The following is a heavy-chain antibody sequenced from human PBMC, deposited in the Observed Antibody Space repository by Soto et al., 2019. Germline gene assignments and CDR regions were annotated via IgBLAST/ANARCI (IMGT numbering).Heavy chain of an antibody. J-gene: IGHJ3*02. CDR2: ISGSGGST. D-gene: IGHD4-17*01. CDR3: AHPRGYGVFDAFDI. Sequence: GGSLRLSCAVSGFTFSTYAMSWVRQAPGKGLEWVSAISGSGGSTFYADSVKGRFTISRDNSINMLYLQINSLRPEDTAVYYCAHPRGYGVFDAFDIWGQGAMVTVSS. V-gene: IGHV3-23*01. CDR1: GFTFSTYA.